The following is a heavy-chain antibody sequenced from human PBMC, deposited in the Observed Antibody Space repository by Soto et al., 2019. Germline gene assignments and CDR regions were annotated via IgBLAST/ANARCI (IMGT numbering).Heavy chain of an antibody. Sequence: GGSLRLSCAASGFTFSSYGMHWVRRAPGKGLEWVAVIWNDGSNKYYADSVKGRFTISRDNSKNTLYLQMNSLRAEDTAVYYCARDNWNYVSAFDIWGQGTMVTVSS. J-gene: IGHJ3*02. CDR2: IWNDGSNK. CDR3: ARDNWNYVSAFDI. D-gene: IGHD1-7*01. V-gene: IGHV3-33*01. CDR1: GFTFSSYG.